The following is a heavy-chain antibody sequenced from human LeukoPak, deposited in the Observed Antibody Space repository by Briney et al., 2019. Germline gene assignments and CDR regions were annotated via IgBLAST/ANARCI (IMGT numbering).Heavy chain of an antibody. D-gene: IGHD3-22*01. CDR1: GYSISSGYY. V-gene: IGHV4-38-2*01. Sequence: PSETLSLTCAVSGYSISSGYYWGWIRQPPGKGLEWIGSIYHSGSTYYNPSLKSRVTISVDTSKNQFSLKLSSVTAADTAVYYCARLPYYYDNSGFRDYHYYMDVWGKGTTVNVFS. CDR2: IYHSGST. CDR3: ARLPYYYDNSGFRDYHYYMDV. J-gene: IGHJ6*03.